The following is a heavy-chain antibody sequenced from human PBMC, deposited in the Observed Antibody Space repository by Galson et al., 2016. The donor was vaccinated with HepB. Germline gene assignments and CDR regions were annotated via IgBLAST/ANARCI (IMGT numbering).Heavy chain of an antibody. J-gene: IGHJ6*02. CDR1: GGTFSSYG. CDR2: IIPIFGTA. CDR3: ARDQLLVRGVDYYYDYGMEV. Sequence: SVKVSCKASGGTFSSYGISWVRQAPGQGLEWMGGIIPIFGTANYAQKFQGRVTITAGASTSTAYMELSSLRSEDTAVYYCARDQLLVRGVDYYYDYGMEVWGQGTTVTVSS. V-gene: IGHV1-69*13. D-gene: IGHD3-10*01.